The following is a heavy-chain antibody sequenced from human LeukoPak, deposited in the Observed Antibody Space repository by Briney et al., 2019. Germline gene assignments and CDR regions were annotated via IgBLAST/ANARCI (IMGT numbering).Heavy chain of an antibody. V-gene: IGHV4-30-4*01. J-gene: IGHJ4*02. CDR1: GGSISDYY. D-gene: IGHD6-13*01. CDR3: ARESSSWYYFDY. CDR2: IYYSGST. Sequence: SETLSLTCTVSGGSISDYYWSWIRQPPGKGLEWIGYIYYSGSTYYNPSLKSRVTISVDTSKNQFSLKLSSVTAADTAVYYCARESSSWYYFDYWGQGTLVTVSS.